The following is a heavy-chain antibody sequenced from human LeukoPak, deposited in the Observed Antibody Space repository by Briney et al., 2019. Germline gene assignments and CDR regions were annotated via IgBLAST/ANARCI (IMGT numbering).Heavy chain of an antibody. Sequence: GRSLRLSCAASGFTFSSYAMHWVRQAPGKGLEWVAVISYDGSNKYYADSVQGRFTISRDTSKNTLYLLMNSLRGEDTAVYYCARDQIRYSNSPEALDLWGQGTLVSVSS. J-gene: IGHJ3*01. V-gene: IGHV3-30-3*01. CDR1: GFTFSSYA. D-gene: IGHD5-18*01. CDR2: ISYDGSNK. CDR3: ARDQIRYSNSPEALDL.